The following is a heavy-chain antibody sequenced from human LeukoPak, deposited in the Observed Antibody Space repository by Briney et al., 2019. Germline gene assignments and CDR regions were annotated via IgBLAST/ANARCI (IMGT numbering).Heavy chain of an antibody. J-gene: IGHJ4*02. CDR1: GFTFSSYN. Sequence: GSLRLSCAASGFTFSSYNMNWVRQPPGKGLEWIGYIYYSGSTNYNPSLKSRVTISVDTSKNQFSLKLSSVTAADTAVYYCARVPPLGAAIDYWGQGTLVTVSS. CDR2: IYYSGST. V-gene: IGHV4-59*01. D-gene: IGHD2-15*01. CDR3: ARVPPLGAAIDY.